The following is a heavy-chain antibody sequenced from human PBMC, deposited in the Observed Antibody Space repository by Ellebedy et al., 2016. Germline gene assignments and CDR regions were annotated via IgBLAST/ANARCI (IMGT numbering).Heavy chain of an antibody. CDR1: GYTFTSYG. CDR2: ISAYNGNT. CDR3: ARGLCSSTSCYLNDYYYYYMDV. D-gene: IGHD2-2*01. J-gene: IGHJ6*03. Sequence: ASVKVSXXASGYTFTSYGISWVRQAPGQGLEWMGWISAYNGNTNYAQKLQGRVTMTTDTSTSTAYMELRSLRSDDTAVYYCARGLCSSTSCYLNDYYYYYMDVWGKGTTVTVSS. V-gene: IGHV1-18*01.